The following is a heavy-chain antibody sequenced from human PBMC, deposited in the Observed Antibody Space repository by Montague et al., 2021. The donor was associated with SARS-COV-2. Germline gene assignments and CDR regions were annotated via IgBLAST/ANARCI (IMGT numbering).Heavy chain of an antibody. D-gene: IGHD6-13*01. CDR2: LHYAGSA. Sequence: SETLPLTCSVSGGSFSGGDSYWGWLRQAPGKGLEWIGDLHYAGSAYYNPSLRSRVTISADTSKNQFSLKLNSVTAADTAVYYCVATYNGNWYYFDYWGQGTLVTVSS. CDR3: VATYNGNWYYFDY. V-gene: IGHV4-39*01. J-gene: IGHJ4*02. CDR1: GGSFSGGDSY.